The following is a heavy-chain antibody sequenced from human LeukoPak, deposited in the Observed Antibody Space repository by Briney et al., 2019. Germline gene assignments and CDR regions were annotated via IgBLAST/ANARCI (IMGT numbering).Heavy chain of an antibody. Sequence: SETLSLTCNVSGASIISTNWWNWVRQPPGKGLEWIGEVYQSGYTKYNPSLKSRVTISVDKSKNQFSLRLNSVTAADTAVYYCARYNYGYDALDFWGQGTMVTVSS. CDR2: VYQSGYT. J-gene: IGHJ3*01. CDR3: ARYNYGYDALDF. V-gene: IGHV4-4*02. D-gene: IGHD5-18*01. CDR1: GASIISTNW.